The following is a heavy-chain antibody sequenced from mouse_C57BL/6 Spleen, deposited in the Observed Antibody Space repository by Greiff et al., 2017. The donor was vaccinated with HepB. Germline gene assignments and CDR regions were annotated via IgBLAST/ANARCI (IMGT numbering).Heavy chain of an antibody. D-gene: IGHD1-1*01. CDR3: ARGGLYGGFAY. CDR2: ISYSGST. J-gene: IGHJ3*01. CDR1: GYSITSGYD. Sequence: EVQLQQSGPGMVKPSQSLSLTCTVTGYSITSGYDWHWIRHFPGNKLEWMGYISYSGSTNYNPSLKSRISITHDTSKNHFFLKLNSVTTEDTATYYCARGGLYGGFAYWGQGTLVTVSA. V-gene: IGHV3-1*01.